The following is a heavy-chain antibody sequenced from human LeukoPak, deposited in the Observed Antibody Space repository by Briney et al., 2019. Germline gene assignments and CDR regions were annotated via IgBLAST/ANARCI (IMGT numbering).Heavy chain of an antibody. D-gene: IGHD3-10*01. Sequence: PGGSLRLSCAASGFTFSSYEMNWVRQAPGKGLEWVSYISSSGSTIYYADSVKGRLTISRDNAKNSLYLQMNSLRAEDTAVYYCARGGDYYGPDYWGQGTLVTVSS. J-gene: IGHJ4*02. CDR1: GFTFSSYE. CDR3: ARGGDYYGPDY. CDR2: ISSSGSTI. V-gene: IGHV3-48*03.